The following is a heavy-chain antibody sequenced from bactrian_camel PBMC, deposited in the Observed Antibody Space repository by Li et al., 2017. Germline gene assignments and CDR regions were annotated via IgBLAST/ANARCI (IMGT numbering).Heavy chain of an antibody. CDR2: IHDDGGST. CDR1: GFAFDNAW. Sequence: HVQLVESGGALVKPGESLTLSCEGSGFAFDNAWIHWIRQAPGKGLEWVSGIHDDGGSTFYADSVKGRFTISRGNAKNTLYLQLNSLKTEDSAMYYCAKTAARRYDAKWYGPDYEYDYWGQGTQVTVS. J-gene: IGHJ4*01. CDR3: AKTAARRYDAKWYGPDYEYDY. D-gene: IGHD2*01. V-gene: IGHV3S1*01.